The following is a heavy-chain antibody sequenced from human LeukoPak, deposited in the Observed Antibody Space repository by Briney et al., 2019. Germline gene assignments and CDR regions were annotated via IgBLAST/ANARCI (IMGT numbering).Heavy chain of an antibody. Sequence: TGGSLRLSCAASGLTFSGYAMSWVRQAPGRGLERVSSIGGSGGNTYYADSVKGRFAISRDNSRNILYLQMNSLRAEDTAVYYCARSSERKYYFDYWGQGTLVTVSS. D-gene: IGHD3-22*01. CDR1: GLTFSGYA. V-gene: IGHV3-23*01. CDR3: ARSSERKYYFDY. J-gene: IGHJ4*02. CDR2: IGGSGGNT.